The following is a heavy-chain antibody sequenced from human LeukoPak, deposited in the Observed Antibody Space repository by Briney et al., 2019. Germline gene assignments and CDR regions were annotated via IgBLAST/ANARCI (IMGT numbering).Heavy chain of an antibody. CDR3: ARVGGEVLGVIRPDY. CDR2: ISSDSSTI. D-gene: IGHD3-10*01. J-gene: IGHJ4*02. Sequence: GFLRLSCAASGFTFSSQSMNWVRQAPGKGLEWVSYISSDSSTIYYADSVKGRFTISRDNAKNSLYLQMNSLRAEDTAVYYCARVGGEVLGVIRPDYWGQGTLVTVST. V-gene: IGHV3-48*01. CDR1: GFTFSSQS.